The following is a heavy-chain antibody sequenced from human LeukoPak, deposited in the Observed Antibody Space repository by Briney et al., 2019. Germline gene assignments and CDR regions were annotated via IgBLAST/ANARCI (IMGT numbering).Heavy chain of an antibody. J-gene: IGHJ4*02. CDR3: AKELGYSGLRFFDY. D-gene: IGHD5-12*01. Sequence: GGSLRLSCAASGFTFSSYWMSWVRQAPGKGLEWVAIIKQDGSEKYYVDSVKGRFTISRDNAKNTLCLQMNSLRAEDTAVYYCAKELGYSGLRFFDYWGRGTLVTVSS. CDR1: GFTFSSYW. V-gene: IGHV3-7*03. CDR2: IKQDGSEK.